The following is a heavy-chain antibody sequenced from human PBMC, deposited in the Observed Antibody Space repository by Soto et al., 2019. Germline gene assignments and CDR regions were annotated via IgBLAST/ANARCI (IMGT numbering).Heavy chain of an antibody. V-gene: IGHV1-18*01. D-gene: IGHD2-15*01. CDR2: ISAYNGNT. Sequence: ASVKVSCKASGYTFTSYGISWVRQAPGQGLEWMGWISAYNGNTNYAQKLQGRVTMTTDTSTSKAYMELRSLRSDDTAVYYCARVESSYCGGGSCYSLYYWGQGTLVTVSS. J-gene: IGHJ4*02. CDR3: ARVESSYCGGGSCYSLYY. CDR1: GYTFTSYG.